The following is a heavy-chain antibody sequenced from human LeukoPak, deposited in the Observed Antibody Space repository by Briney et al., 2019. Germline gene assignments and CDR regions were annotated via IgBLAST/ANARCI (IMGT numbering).Heavy chain of an antibody. D-gene: IGHD1-14*01. Sequence: GGSLRLSSAASGFTFSTYWMSWVRQAPGKGLELVANIKQDGSEKYYVDSVKGRFTISRDNAKNSLYLQVNSLRAEDTAVYYCARNQRRLDYWGQGTLVTVSS. CDR2: IKQDGSEK. V-gene: IGHV3-7*01. J-gene: IGHJ4*02. CDR3: ARNQRRLDY. CDR1: GFTFSTYW.